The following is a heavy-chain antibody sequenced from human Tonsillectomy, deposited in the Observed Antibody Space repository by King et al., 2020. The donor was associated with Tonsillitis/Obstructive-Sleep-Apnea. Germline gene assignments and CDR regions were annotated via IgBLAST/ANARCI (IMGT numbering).Heavy chain of an antibody. D-gene: IGHD3-9*01. CDR1: GFTFSSYA. Sequence: VQLVESGGGLVQPGGSLRLSCAASGFTFSSYAMHWVRQAPGKVLEYVSAISSNGGSTYYANSVKGRFTISRDNSKNTLYLQMGSLRAEDMAVYYCAREGIFSHYMDVWGKGTTVTVSS. J-gene: IGHJ6*03. CDR2: ISSNGGST. V-gene: IGHV3-64*01. CDR3: AREGIFSHYMDV.